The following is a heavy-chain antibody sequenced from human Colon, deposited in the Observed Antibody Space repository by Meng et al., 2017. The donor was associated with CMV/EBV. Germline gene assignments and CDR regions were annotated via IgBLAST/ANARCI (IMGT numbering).Heavy chain of an antibody. CDR1: GGSFSGYY. V-gene: IGHV4-34*01. D-gene: IGHD3-22*01. J-gene: IGHJ6*02. Sequence: SETLSLTCAVYGGSFSGYYWTWLRQPPGKGLQWIGEVNHSEGTNYNPSLKSRVTVSLDTSKNQFSLRLSSVTAADTAVYYCAKYDDTGGYGHYGIDVWGQGTTVTVSS. CDR3: AKYDDTGGYGHYGIDV. CDR2: VNHSEGT.